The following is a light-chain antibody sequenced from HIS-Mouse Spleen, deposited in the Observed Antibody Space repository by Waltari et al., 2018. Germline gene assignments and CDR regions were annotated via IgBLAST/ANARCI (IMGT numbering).Light chain of an antibody. V-gene: IGLV2-23*01. CDR3: CSYAGSSTYWV. Sequence: QSALTQPASVSGSPGQSITISCTGTSSDVGSYNLVSWYQQHPGKDPKLMIYEGSKRPSGVSNRVSGCKSGNTASLTISGLQAEDEADYYCCSYAGSSTYWVFGGGTKLTVL. J-gene: IGLJ3*02. CDR1: SSDVGSYNL. CDR2: EGS.